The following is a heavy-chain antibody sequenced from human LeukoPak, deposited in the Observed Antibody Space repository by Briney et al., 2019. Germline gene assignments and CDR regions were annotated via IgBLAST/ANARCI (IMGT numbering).Heavy chain of an antibody. J-gene: IGHJ4*02. CDR2: ISAGGRIT. V-gene: IGHV3-23*01. D-gene: IGHD6-13*01. Sequence: GGSLRLSCAASGFTFSRYAMSWVRQAPGKGLEWVSVISAGGRITYYADSVKGRFTISRVNSKNTVDLQMNSLGAEDTAVYYFARVGPYSRSWYYIDYWGQGTLVTVSS. CDR3: ARVGPYSRSWYYIDY. CDR1: GFTFSRYA.